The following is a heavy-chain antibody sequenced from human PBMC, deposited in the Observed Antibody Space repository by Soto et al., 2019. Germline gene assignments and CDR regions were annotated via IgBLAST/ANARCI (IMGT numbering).Heavy chain of an antibody. V-gene: IGHV3-66*01. CDR3: ARALTYYDFWSGQYYMDV. D-gene: IGHD3-3*01. CDR2: IYSGGST. CDR1: GFIVSSNY. J-gene: IGHJ6*03. Sequence: EVQLVESGGGLVQPGGSLRLSCAASGFIVSSNYMSWVRQAPGKGLEWVSVIYSGGSTYYADSVKGRFTISRDNSKNTLYLQMNSLRAEDTSVYYCARALTYYDFWSGQYYMDVWGKGTTVTVSS.